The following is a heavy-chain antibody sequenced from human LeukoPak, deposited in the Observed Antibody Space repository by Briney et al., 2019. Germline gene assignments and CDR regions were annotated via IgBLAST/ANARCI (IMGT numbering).Heavy chain of an antibody. D-gene: IGHD1-20*01. J-gene: IGHJ4*02. CDR3: ARRITGTTSDSFDS. CDR1: GGSISSSRYF. V-gene: IGHV4-39*01. Sequence: SETLSLTCTVSGGSISSSRYFWGWIRQPPGKGLEWIGSISYTGSTYYNPSLKSRVIISVDTSKNQFSLKLSSVTAADTAVYYSARRITGTTSDSFDSWGKGTLVTVSS. CDR2: ISYTGST.